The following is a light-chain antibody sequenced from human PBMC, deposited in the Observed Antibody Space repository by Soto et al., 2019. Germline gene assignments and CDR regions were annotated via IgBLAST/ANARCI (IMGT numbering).Light chain of an antibody. J-gene: IGLJ2*01. CDR1: SSDVGGYNF. CDR2: DVS. Sequence: QSVLTQPASVSGSRGQSITISCTGTSSDVGGYNFVSWYQQHPGKAPKLMIYDVSNRPSGVSNRFSGSKSGNTASLTISGLQAEDDDNYYCSSYTSSNTLGVFGGGTKLTVL. V-gene: IGLV2-14*01. CDR3: SSYTSSNTLGV.